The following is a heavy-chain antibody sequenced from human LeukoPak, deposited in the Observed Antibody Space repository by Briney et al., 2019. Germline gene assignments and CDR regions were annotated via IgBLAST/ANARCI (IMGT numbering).Heavy chain of an antibody. J-gene: IGHJ5*02. CDR1: GYTFTSYD. V-gene: IGHV1-8*01. CDR3: ARGVLIWFGELDWFDP. D-gene: IGHD3-10*01. Sequence: GASVKVSCTASGYTFTSYDINWVRQATGQGLEWMGWMNPNSGNTGYAQKFQGRVTMTRNTSISTAYMELSSLRSEDTAVYYCARGVLIWFGELDWFDPWGQGTLVTVSS. CDR2: MNPNSGNT.